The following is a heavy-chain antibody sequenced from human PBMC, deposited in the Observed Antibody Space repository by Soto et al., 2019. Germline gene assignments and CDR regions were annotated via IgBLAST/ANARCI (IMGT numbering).Heavy chain of an antibody. Sequence: SETLSLTCTVSGGSISSGDYYWSWIRQPPGKGLEWIGYIYYSGSTYYNPSLKSRVTISVDTSKNQFSLKLSSVTAADTAVYYCARVGHDYSTYRPFDYWGQGTLVTVSS. J-gene: IGHJ4*02. CDR1: GGSISSGDYY. CDR2: IYYSGST. CDR3: ARVGHDYSTYRPFDY. V-gene: IGHV4-30-4*01. D-gene: IGHD4-4*01.